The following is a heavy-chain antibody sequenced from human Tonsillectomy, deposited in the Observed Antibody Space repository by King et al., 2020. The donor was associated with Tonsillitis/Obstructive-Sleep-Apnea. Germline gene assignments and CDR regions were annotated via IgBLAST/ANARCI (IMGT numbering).Heavy chain of an antibody. CDR2: IYPSDSYT. J-gene: IGHJ6*02. V-gene: IGHV5-10-1*03. CDR3: ARRGDSSSWSYYYYGMDV. CDR1: GYSFTSYW. Sequence: VQLVQSGAEVKKPGESLRISCKGSGYSFTSYWISWVRQMPGKGLEWMGRIYPSDSYTNYSPSFQGHVTISADKSISTAYLQWSSLKASDTAMYYCARRGDSSSWSYYYYGMDVWGQGTTVTVSS. D-gene: IGHD6-13*01.